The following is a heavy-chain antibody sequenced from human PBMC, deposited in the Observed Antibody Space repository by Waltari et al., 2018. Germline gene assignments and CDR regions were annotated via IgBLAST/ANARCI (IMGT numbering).Heavy chain of an antibody. CDR3: ARDLDSGSYGNWFDP. CDR1: YG. D-gene: IGHD1-26*01. CDR2: ISAYNGNT. J-gene: IGHJ5*02. V-gene: IGHV1-18*01. Sequence: YGISWVRQAPGQGLEWMGWISAYNGNTNYAQKLQGRVTMTTDTSTSTAYMELRSLRSDDTAVYYCARDLDSGSYGNWFDPWGQGTLVTVSS.